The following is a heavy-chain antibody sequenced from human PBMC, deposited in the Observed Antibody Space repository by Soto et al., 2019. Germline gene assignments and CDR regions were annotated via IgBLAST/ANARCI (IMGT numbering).Heavy chain of an antibody. CDR1: GFTFSSYA. CDR3: ARRGRVGDPWAAYDF. D-gene: IGHD1-26*01. V-gene: IGHV3-23*01. J-gene: IGHJ3*01. Sequence: EVQLLESGGGLVQPGGSLRLSCAASGFTFSSYAMSWVRQAPGKGLEWVSAISGSGGSTYYAHSVKGRFTISSDNSRNTQDLQVNGLGAEDADGYDCARRGRVGDPWAAYDFWVQGTMVTVSS. CDR2: ISGSGGST.